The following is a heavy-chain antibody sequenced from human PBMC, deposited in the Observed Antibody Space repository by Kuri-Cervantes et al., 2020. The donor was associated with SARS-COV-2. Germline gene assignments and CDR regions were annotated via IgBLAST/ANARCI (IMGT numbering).Heavy chain of an antibody. CDR3: ARGVYDILTGYYGLDY. D-gene: IGHD3-9*01. CDR1: GGSISSGDYY. J-gene: IGHJ4*02. Sequence: SETLSLTCTVSGGSISSGDYYWSWIRQPPGKGLEWIGYIYYSGSTYYNPSLRSRVTISVDTSKNQFSLKLSSVTAADTAVYYCARGVYDILTGYYGLDYWGQGTLVTVSS. CDR2: IYYSGST. V-gene: IGHV4-30-4*08.